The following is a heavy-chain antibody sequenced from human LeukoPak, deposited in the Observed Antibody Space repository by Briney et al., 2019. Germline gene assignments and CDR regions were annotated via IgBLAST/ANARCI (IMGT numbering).Heavy chain of an antibody. V-gene: IGHV1-18*01. D-gene: IGHD6-19*01. CDR1: GYTFTSYG. J-gene: IGHJ4*02. CDR3: ARDNSVAGTGYFDC. CDR2: ISAYNGNT. Sequence: ASVKVSCKASGYTFTSYGISWVRQAPGQGLEWMGWISAYNGNTNYAQKLQGRVTMTTDTSTSTAYMELRSLRSDDTAVYYCARDNSVAGTGYFDCWGQGTLVTVSS.